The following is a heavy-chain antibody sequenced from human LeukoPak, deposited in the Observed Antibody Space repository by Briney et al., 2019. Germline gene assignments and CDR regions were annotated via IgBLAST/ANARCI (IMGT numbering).Heavy chain of an antibody. CDR3: AKAGGGYNYGYSDY. J-gene: IGHJ4*02. D-gene: IGHD5-24*01. CDR2: FSWNSGNI. V-gene: IGHV3-9*01. Sequence: GGSLRLSCAASGFTFDDYAMHWVRQAPGKGLEWVSGFSWNSGNIGYADSVKGRFTISRDNAKNSLYLQMNSLRAEDTALYYCAKAGGGYNYGYSDYWGQGTLVTVSS. CDR1: GFTFDDYA.